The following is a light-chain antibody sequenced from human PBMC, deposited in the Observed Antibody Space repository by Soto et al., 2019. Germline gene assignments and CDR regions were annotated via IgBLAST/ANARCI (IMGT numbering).Light chain of an antibody. CDR3: LQHNSYP. Sequence: DIQMTQSPSSLSASVGDRVTITCRASQGIRNDVGWYQQKPGKAPKRLIYAASSLQSGVPSRFSGSGSGTEFTLTISSLQPEDFATYYCLQHNSYPFGGGTKVEIK. CDR1: QGIRND. J-gene: IGKJ4*01. V-gene: IGKV1-17*01. CDR2: AAS.